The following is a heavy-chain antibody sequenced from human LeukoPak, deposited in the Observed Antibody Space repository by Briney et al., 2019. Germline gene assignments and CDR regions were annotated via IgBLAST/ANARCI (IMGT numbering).Heavy chain of an antibody. J-gene: IGHJ6*02. D-gene: IGHD2-21*02. CDR2: INHSGST. V-gene: IGHV4-34*01. CDR3: ARETLAYCGGDCYPRYHYYYYGMDV. Sequence: SETLSLTCTVSGGSISDNYWSWIRQPPGKGLEWIGEINHSGSTNYNPSLKSRVTISVDTSKNQFSLKLSSVTAADTAVYYCARETLAYCGGDCYPRYHYYYYGMDVWGQGTTVTVSS. CDR1: GGSISDNY.